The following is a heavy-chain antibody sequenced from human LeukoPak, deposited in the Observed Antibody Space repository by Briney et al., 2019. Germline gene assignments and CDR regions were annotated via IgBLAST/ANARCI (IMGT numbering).Heavy chain of an antibody. CDR1: GFTLSTYD. CDR3: AKTIPYWYFDL. CDR2: IGGDGGTT. D-gene: IGHD5-24*01. J-gene: IGHJ2*01. Sequence: GGSLRLSCAASGFTLSTYDMSWVRQAPTKGLEWVSAIGGDGGTTYADSVKGRFTISRDNSTNTLYLQMNSLRAEDTAIYYCAKTIPYWYFDLWGHGTLVTVS. V-gene: IGHV3-23*01.